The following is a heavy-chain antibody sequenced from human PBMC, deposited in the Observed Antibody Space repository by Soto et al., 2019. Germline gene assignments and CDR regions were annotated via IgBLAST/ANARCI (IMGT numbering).Heavy chain of an antibody. CDR3: ARGGRYCSGGSCSHKGYYYYGMDV. Sequence: SETLSLTCAVYGGSFSGYYWSWIRQPPGKGLEWIGEINHSGSTNYNPSLKSRVTISVDTSKNQFSLKLSSVTAADTAVYYCARGGRYCSGGSCSHKGYYYYGMDVWGQGTTVTVSS. J-gene: IGHJ6*02. CDR2: INHSGST. V-gene: IGHV4-34*01. D-gene: IGHD2-15*01. CDR1: GGSFSGYY.